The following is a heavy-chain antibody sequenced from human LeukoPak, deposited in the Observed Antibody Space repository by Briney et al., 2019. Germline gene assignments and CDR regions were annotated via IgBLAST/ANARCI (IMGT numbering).Heavy chain of an antibody. J-gene: IGHJ6*02. V-gene: IGHV1-24*01. CDR3: ATPPPLCSSTSCYHYGMDV. CDR1: GYTLTELS. CDR2: FDPEDGET. Sequence: ASVKDSCKVSGYTLTELSMHWVRQAPGKGLEWMGGFDPEDGETIYAQKFQGRVTMTEDTSTDTAYMELSSLRSEDTAVYYCATPPPLCSSTSCYHYGMDVWGQGTTVTVS. D-gene: IGHD2-2*01.